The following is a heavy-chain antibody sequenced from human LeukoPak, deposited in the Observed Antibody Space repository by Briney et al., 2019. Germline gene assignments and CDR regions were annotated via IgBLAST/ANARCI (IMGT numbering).Heavy chain of an antibody. CDR2: ISYDGSNK. CDR3: ARDLSSSSWYEPDI. V-gene: IGHV3-30-3*01. J-gene: IGHJ3*02. Sequence: GGSLRLSCAASGFTFSSYAMHWVRQAPGKGLEWVAVISYDGSNKYYADSVKGRFTISRDNSKNTLYLQMSSLRAEDTAVYYCARDLSSSSWYEPDIWGQGTMVTVSS. D-gene: IGHD6-13*01. CDR1: GFTFSSYA.